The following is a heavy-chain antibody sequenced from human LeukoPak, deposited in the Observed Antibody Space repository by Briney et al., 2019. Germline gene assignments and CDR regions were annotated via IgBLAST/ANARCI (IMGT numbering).Heavy chain of an antibody. V-gene: IGHV4-31*02. CDR3: ARVPGYSSSWYFYFDY. Sequence: LRLSCAASGFTFSDYYMSWIRQHPGKGLEWIGYIYYSGSTYYNPSLKSRVTISVDTSKNQFSLKLSSVTAADTAVYYCARVPGYSSSWYFYFDYWGQGTLVTVSS. CDR1: GFTFSDYY. CDR2: IYYSGST. J-gene: IGHJ4*02. D-gene: IGHD6-13*01.